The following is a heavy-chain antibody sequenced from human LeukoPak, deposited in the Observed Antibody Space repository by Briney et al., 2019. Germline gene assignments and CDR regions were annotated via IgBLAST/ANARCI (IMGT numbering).Heavy chain of an antibody. J-gene: IGHJ4*02. CDR2: IGTAGDT. Sequence: PGGSLRLSCAASGFTFSSYDMHWVRQATGKGLEWVSAIGTAGDTYYPGSVKGRFTISRDNSKNTLYLQMNSLRAEDTAVYYCARAGRGPFDYWGQGTLVTVSS. V-gene: IGHV3-13*01. CDR1: GFTFSSYD. CDR3: ARAGRGPFDY.